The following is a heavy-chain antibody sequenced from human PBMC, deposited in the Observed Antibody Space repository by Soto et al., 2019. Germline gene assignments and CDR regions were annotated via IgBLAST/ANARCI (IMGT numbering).Heavy chain of an antibody. CDR3: ARQYSGSYHFDY. CDR2: IIPIFGTA. J-gene: IGHJ4*02. D-gene: IGHD1-26*01. Sequence: SVKVSCKVSGGTFSSYAISWVRQAPGQGLEWMGGIIPIFGTANYAQKFQGRVTITADESTSTAYMELSSLRSEDTAVYYCARQYSGSYHFDYWGKGTLAPVSS. V-gene: IGHV1-69*13. CDR1: GGTFSSYA.